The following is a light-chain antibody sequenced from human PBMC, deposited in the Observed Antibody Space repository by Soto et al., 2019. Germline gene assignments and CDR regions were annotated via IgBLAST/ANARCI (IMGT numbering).Light chain of an antibody. Sequence: QAVVTQPPSVSGAPGQRVTISCTGSNSNIGAGYDVHWYQQLPGTAPKLLIYTNSNRPSGVPDRISGSKSATSASLAITGLQAEDEADYYCQSYDSSVNGWVFGGGTKLTVL. CDR3: QSYDSSVNGWV. CDR2: TNS. V-gene: IGLV1-40*01. J-gene: IGLJ3*02. CDR1: NSNIGAGYD.